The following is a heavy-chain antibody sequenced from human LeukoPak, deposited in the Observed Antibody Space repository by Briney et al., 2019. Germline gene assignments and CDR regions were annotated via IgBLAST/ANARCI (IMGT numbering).Heavy chain of an antibody. D-gene: IGHD6-19*01. J-gene: IGHJ4*02. CDR1: GGAFSGYF. CDR3: ARNFSSGWFDY. CDR2: INHSGST. Sequence: PSETLSLTCAVYGGAFSGYFWSWIRQPPGKGLEWIGEINHSGSTNYNPSLKSRVTISVDTSKNQFSLKVSSVTAADTAVYYCARNFSSGWFDYWGQGTLVTVSS. V-gene: IGHV4-34*01.